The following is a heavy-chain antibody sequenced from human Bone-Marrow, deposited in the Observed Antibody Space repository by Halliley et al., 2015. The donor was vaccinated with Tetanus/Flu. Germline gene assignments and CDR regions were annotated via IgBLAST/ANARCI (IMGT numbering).Heavy chain of an antibody. Sequence: GGFDPVDEETIYAHNFKGRVTMTEDASINTAYMEMRSLTPEDAAVYYCVTDVITFGGAASGTDFWGRGTLVTVSS. V-gene: IGHV1-24*01. CDR2: FDPVDEET. CDR3: VTDVITFGGAASGTDF. J-gene: IGHJ4*02. D-gene: IGHD3-16*01.